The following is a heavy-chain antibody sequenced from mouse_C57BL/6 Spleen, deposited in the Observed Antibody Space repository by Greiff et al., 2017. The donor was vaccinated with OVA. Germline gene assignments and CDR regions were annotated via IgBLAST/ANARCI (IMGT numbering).Heavy chain of an antibody. CDR3: ARSDGYYFDY. D-gene: IGHD2-3*01. CDR1: GYTFTDYY. J-gene: IGHJ2*01. Sequence: VMLVESGAELVRPGASVKLSCKASGYTFTDYYINWVKQRPGQGLEWIARIYPGSGNTYYNEKFKGKATLTAEKSSSTAYMQLSSLTSEDSAVYFCARSDGYYFDYWGQGTTLTVSS. CDR2: IYPGSGNT. V-gene: IGHV1-76*01.